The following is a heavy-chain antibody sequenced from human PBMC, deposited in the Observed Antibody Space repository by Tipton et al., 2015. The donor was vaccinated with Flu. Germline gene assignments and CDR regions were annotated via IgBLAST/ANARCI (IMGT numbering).Heavy chain of an antibody. CDR3: ARRDSSNYVSDPKNCFDP. CDR2: IFHTGSA. Sequence: LRLSCTISGDSIRSDYYWGWIRQPPGKGLEWIGNIFHTGSAYHNPSLKSRVTISVNTSKNQFPLKVFSVTAADTAVYYCARRDSSNYVSDPKNCFDPWGQGILVTVSS. D-gene: IGHD4-11*01. CDR1: GDSIRSDYY. J-gene: IGHJ5*02. V-gene: IGHV4-38-2*02.